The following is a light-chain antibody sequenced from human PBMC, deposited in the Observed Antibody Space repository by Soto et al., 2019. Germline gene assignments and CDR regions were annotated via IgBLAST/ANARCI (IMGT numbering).Light chain of an antibody. Sequence: DIVLTQSPATLSLSPGERATLSCRASQSVGSFLAWYQQKPGQAPRLLIYDASNRATGIPARFSGSGSGTDFTLTISRLEPEDFAVYYCQQYGSSRTFGQGTKVDIK. CDR1: QSVGSF. J-gene: IGKJ1*01. CDR3: QQYGSSRT. CDR2: DAS. V-gene: IGKV3-20*01.